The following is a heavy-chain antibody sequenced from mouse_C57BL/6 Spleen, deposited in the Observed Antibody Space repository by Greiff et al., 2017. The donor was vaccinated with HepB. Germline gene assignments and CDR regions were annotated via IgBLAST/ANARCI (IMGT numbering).Heavy chain of an antibody. CDR1: GYSITSGYD. CDR3: ARSYYYGSSSFAY. J-gene: IGHJ3*01. D-gene: IGHD1-1*01. V-gene: IGHV3-1*01. CDR2: ISYSGST. Sequence: QSGPGMVKPSQSLSLTCTVTGYSITSGYDWHWIRHFPGNKLEWMGYISYSGSTNYNPSLKSRISITHDTSKNHFFLKLNSVTTEDTATYYCARSYYYGSSSFAYWGQGTLVTVSA.